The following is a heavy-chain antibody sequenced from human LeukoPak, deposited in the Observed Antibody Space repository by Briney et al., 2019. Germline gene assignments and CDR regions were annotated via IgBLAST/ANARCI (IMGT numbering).Heavy chain of an antibody. CDR3: ARNVGKAFDY. CDR1: GFNFRGYA. CDR2: ITGSGDST. V-gene: IGHV3-23*01. J-gene: IGHJ4*02. Sequence: HAGGSLRLSCTASGFNFRGYAMSWVRQAPGKGLEWVSGITGSGDSTHYADSVKGRFTISRDNSKNTLFLQMNSLRAEDTAVYYCARNVGKAFDYWGQGTLVTVSS.